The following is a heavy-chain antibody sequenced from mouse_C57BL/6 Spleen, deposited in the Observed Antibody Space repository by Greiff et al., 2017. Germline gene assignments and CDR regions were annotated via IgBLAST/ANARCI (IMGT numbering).Heavy chain of an antibody. D-gene: IGHD1-1*02. CDR2: ISSGGDYI. CDR3: TRAYYYGGGYWYLDV. CDR1: GFTFSSYA. V-gene: IGHV5-9-1*02. Sequence: EVMLVESGEGLVKPGGSLKLSCAASGFTFSSYAMSWVRQTPEKRLEWVAYISSGGDYIYYAGTVKGRFTISRDNARDTPYLQMSSLKSEDTALYYCTRAYYYGGGYWYLDVWGKGTTVTVSS. J-gene: IGHJ1*03.